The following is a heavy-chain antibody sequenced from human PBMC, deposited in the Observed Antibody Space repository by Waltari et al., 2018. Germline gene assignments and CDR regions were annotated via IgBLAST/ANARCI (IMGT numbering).Heavy chain of an antibody. J-gene: IGHJ4*02. D-gene: IGHD6-25*01. CDR2: IYPGESDV. CDR3: ARHGGRGNSGLKSPFAN. CDR1: GYIFDTYW. Sequence: EVHLVQSGAEVKKPGESLKISCQASGYIFDTYWIGWVRQMPGKGLEWMGIIYPGESDVKYSPSCNGQDTSSADKSVRTVYLQWKSLRASDTAMYYCARHGGRGNSGLKSPFANWGQGALLTVSS. V-gene: IGHV5-51*01.